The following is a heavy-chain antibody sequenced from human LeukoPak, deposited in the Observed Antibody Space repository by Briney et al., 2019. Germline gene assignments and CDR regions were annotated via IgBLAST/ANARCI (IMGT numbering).Heavy chain of an antibody. Sequence: GGSLRLSCAASGFTFSSDGMHWVRQAPGKGLEWVAVISYDGRNKYYADSVKGRFTISRDNSKNTLYLQMNSLRAEDTAVYYCAKTPPYCGGDCYSGYFQHWGQGTLVTVSS. J-gene: IGHJ1*01. D-gene: IGHD2-21*02. CDR1: GFTFSSDG. V-gene: IGHV3-30*18. CDR3: AKTPPYCGGDCYSGYFQH. CDR2: ISYDGRNK.